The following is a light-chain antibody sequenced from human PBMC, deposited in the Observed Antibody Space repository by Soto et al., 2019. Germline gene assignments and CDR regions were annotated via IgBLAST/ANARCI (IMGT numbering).Light chain of an antibody. CDR3: CSYASSSTVV. V-gene: IGLV2-14*01. J-gene: IGLJ2*01. Sequence: QSALTQPASVSGSPGQSITISCTGTSSDIGGYNYVSWYQQHPGKAPKLMIYQVSTRPSGISNRFSASKSGNTASLTISGLQAEDEGDYYCCSYASSSTVVFGGGTKLTVL. CDR2: QVS. CDR1: SSDIGGYNY.